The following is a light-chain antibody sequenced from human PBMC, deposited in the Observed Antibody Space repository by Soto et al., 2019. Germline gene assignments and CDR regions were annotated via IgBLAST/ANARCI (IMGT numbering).Light chain of an antibody. CDR3: QQYGSSRWT. J-gene: IGKJ1*01. CDR2: GAS. V-gene: IGKV3-20*01. CDR1: QRVSRSY. Sequence: EIVLTQSPGTLSLSPGERATLSCRASQRVSRSYLAWYQQKPGQAPRLLIYGASSRATGIPDRFSGSGSGTDFTLTISRLEPEDFAVYYCQQYGSSRWTFGHGTKVEIK.